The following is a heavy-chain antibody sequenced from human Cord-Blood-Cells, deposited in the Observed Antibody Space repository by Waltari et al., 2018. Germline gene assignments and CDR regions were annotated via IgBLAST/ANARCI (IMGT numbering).Heavy chain of an antibody. CDR3: ARDRDYYGSGSYAFDI. CDR1: GFTFSSYS. CDR2: ISSSSSYI. V-gene: IGHV3-21*01. Sequence: EVQLVESGGGLVKPGGSLRLSCAASGFTFSSYSMNWVRQAPGKGLEWVSSISSSSSYIYYADSVKGRFTISRDNAKNSLYLQMNSLRAEDTAVYYCARDRDYYGSGSYAFDIWGQGTMVTVSS. J-gene: IGHJ3*02. D-gene: IGHD3-10*01.